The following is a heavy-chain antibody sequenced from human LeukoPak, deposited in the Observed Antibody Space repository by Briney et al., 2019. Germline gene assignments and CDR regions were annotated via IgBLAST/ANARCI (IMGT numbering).Heavy chain of an antibody. Sequence: SETLSLTCTLSGGSISTYYWSWIRQPPGKGLEWIGYVDYSGSTNYNPSLKSRVTISVDTSKNQFSLKLSSVTAADTAVYYCARGGDFDYWGQGTLVIVSS. CDR1: GGSISTYY. J-gene: IGHJ4*02. D-gene: IGHD1-26*01. CDR2: VDYSGST. V-gene: IGHV4-59*08. CDR3: ARGGDFDY.